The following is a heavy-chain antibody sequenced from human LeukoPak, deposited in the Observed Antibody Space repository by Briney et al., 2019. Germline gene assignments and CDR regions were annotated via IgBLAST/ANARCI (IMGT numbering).Heavy chain of an antibody. Sequence: SETLSLTCTVSGGSISSYYWSWIRQPAGKGLEWIGRIYTSGSTNYNPSLKSRVTMSVDTSKNQFSLKLSSVTAADTAVYYCARGRRIAVARYFDLWGRGTLVTVSS. CDR2: IYTSGST. CDR1: GGSISSYY. D-gene: IGHD6-19*01. J-gene: IGHJ2*01. CDR3: ARGRRIAVARYFDL. V-gene: IGHV4-4*07.